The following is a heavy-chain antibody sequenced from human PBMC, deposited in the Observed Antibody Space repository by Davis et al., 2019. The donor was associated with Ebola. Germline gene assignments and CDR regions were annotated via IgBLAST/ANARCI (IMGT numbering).Heavy chain of an antibody. V-gene: IGHV1-2*02. Sequence: AASVKVSCKASGYTFTGYYMHWVRQAPGQGLEWMGWINPNSGGTNYAQKFQGRVTMTRDTSITTAYMELSRLRSGDTAVYYCARDGSTSDQNTGELDYWGQGPLVTVSS. J-gene: IGHJ4*02. CDR1: GYTFTGYY. CDR3: ARDGSTSDQNTGELDY. D-gene: IGHD7-27*01. CDR2: INPNSGGT.